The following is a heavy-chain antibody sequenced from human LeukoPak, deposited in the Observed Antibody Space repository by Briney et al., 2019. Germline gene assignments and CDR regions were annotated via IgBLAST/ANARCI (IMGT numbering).Heavy chain of an antibody. D-gene: IGHD1-14*01. Sequence: PGGSLRLSCAASGFTFSSYGMQWVRQAPGKGLEWVTFIQYEGGNKYYADSVKGRFTISRDNSKNTLYLQMNSLRAEDTAVYYCVRDWSGGYMDVWGKGTTVTISS. CDR2: IQYEGGNK. J-gene: IGHJ6*03. V-gene: IGHV3-30*02. CDR3: VRDWSGGYMDV. CDR1: GFTFSSYG.